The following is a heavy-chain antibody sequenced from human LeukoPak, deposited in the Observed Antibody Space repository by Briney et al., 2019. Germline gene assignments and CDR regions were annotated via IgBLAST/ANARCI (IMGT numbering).Heavy chain of an antibody. D-gene: IGHD3-16*01. CDR1: GYSFTNYW. J-gene: IGHJ3*02. CDR2: IYPDDSDT. CDR3: ARIWLRAFDI. Sequence: HGESLKISCKGSGYSFTNYWIAWVRQMLGKGLEWMGIIYPDDSDTRYSPSFQGQVTISADKSISTAYLQWSSLKASDTAMYYCARIWLRAFDIWGQGTMVTVSS. V-gene: IGHV5-51*01.